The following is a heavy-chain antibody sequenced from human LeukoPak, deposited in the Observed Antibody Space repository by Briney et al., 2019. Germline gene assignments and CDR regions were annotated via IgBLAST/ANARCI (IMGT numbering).Heavy chain of an antibody. V-gene: IGHV3-7*01. J-gene: IGHJ4*02. D-gene: IGHD3-22*01. CDR2: IKQDGSEK. CDR3: ARGYYYDGRGY. Sequence: GGSLRLSRAASGFTVTSYLMSWVRQAPGKGLEWVANIKQDGSEKNYVDSVKGRFTISRDDAKNSLYLQMNSLRDEDTAVYYCARGYYYDGRGYWGQGTLVTVSS. CDR1: GFTVTSYL.